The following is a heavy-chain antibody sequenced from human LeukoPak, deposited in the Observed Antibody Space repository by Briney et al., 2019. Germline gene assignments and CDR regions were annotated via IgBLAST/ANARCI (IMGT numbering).Heavy chain of an antibody. CDR2: IYSGGST. V-gene: IGHV3-66*01. D-gene: IGHD3-9*01. CDR3: ARDTYDILTGYYDY. CDR1: GFTVSSNY. Sequence: GGSLRLSCAASGFTVSSNYMSWVRQAPGKGLEWVSVIYSGGSTYYVDSVKGRFTISRDNSKNTLYLQMNSLRAEDTAVYYCARDTYDILTGYYDYWGQGTLVTVSS. J-gene: IGHJ4*02.